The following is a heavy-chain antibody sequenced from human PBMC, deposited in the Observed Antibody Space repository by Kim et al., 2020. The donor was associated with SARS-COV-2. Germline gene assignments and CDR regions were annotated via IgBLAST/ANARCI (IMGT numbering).Heavy chain of an antibody. V-gene: IGHV3-23*01. D-gene: IGHD2-2*01. CDR3: ARHLGYCGRTTCYVDF. Sequence: DSVKGRFTISRDKSKTTLYRQMNSLGAEDTALYYCARHLGYCGRTTCYVDFWGQGTLVTVSS. J-gene: IGHJ4*02.